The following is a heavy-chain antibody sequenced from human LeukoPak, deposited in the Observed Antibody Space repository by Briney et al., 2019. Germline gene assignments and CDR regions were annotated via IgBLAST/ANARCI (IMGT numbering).Heavy chain of an antibody. CDR2: ITSRSSYI. CDR3: ARAPGGTMVPDY. Sequence: GGSLRLSCAASGFTFSSYIMNWVRRAPGKGLEWVSSITSRSSYIYYADSVKGRFTISRDNAKNTLYLQMNSLRAEDTALYYCARAPGGTMVPDYWGQGTLVTVSS. J-gene: IGHJ4*02. V-gene: IGHV3-21*06. CDR1: GFTFSSYI. D-gene: IGHD3-10*01.